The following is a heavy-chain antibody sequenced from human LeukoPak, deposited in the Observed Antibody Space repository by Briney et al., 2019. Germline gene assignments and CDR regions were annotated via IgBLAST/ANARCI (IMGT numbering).Heavy chain of an antibody. V-gene: IGHV3-23*01. CDR3: AKSTEITMIVVVIIDPYYFDY. CDR1: GFTFSNAW. D-gene: IGHD3-22*01. CDR2: ISGSGGST. J-gene: IGHJ4*02. Sequence: QTGGSLRLSCAASGFTFSNAWMSWVRQAPGKGLEWVSAISGSGGSTYYADSVKGRFTISRDNSKNTLYLQMNSLRAEDTAVYYCAKSTEITMIVVVIIDPYYFDYWGQGTLVTVSS.